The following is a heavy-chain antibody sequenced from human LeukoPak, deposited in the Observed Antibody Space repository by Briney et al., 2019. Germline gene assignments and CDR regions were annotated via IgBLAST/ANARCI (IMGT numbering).Heavy chain of an antibody. V-gene: IGHV3-7*03. J-gene: IGHJ4*02. D-gene: IGHD2-21*02. CDR3: ARVRVGGGDPEIGSY. CDR2: IKEDGSEK. Sequence: GGSLRLSCAASGFTFSNYWMSWIRQAPGKGLEWLGHIKEDGSEKNRVDSVKGRFTISRDNAKNSLYLQMNSLRVEDTAVYYCARVRVGGGDPEIGSYWGQGTLVTVSS. CDR1: GFTFSNYW.